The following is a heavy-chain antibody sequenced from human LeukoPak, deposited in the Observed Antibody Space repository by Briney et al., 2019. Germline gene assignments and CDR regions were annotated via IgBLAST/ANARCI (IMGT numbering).Heavy chain of an antibody. CDR1: GFTFSDYW. D-gene: IGHD6-6*01. CDR3: ARADGSSSSYAPLGY. Sequence: PGGSLRLSCAASGFTFSDYWMSWVRQAPGKGLEWVANIKQDGSEDFYEDSVNGRVTISRDNAKNSLYLQMNSLRAEDTAVYYCARADGSSSSYAPLGYWGQGTLVTVSS. V-gene: IGHV3-7*01. J-gene: IGHJ4*02. CDR2: IKQDGSED.